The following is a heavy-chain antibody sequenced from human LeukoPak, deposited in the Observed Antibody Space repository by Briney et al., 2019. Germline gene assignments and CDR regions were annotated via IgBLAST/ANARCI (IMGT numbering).Heavy chain of an antibody. CDR3: ARARDDSSGYTFDY. D-gene: IGHD3-22*01. Sequence: SETLSLTCTVSGGSISSYYWSWIRQPPGNGLDCIGYIYYSGSTNYNPSLKSRVTISVDTSKNQFSLKLSSVTAADTAVYYCARARDDSSGYTFDYWGQGTLVTVSS. J-gene: IGHJ4*02. CDR2: IYYSGST. CDR1: GGSISSYY. V-gene: IGHV4-59*01.